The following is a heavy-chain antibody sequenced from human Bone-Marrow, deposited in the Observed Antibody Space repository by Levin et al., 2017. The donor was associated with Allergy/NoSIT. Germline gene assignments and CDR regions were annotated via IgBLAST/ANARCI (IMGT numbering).Heavy chain of an antibody. Sequence: GESLKISCAASGFTFSSYSMNWVRQAPGKGLEWVSSISSSSSYIYYADSVKGRFTISRDNAKNSLYLQMNSLRAEDTAVYYCARFPHLGYCSSTSCSRPAYYYYYYMDVWGKGTTVTVSS. CDR3: ARFPHLGYCSSTSCSRPAYYYYYYMDV. V-gene: IGHV3-21*01. D-gene: IGHD2-2*01. CDR2: ISSSSSYI. J-gene: IGHJ6*03. CDR1: GFTFSSYS.